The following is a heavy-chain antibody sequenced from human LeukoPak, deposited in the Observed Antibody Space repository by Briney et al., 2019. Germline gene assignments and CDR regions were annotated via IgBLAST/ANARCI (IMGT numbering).Heavy chain of an antibody. V-gene: IGHV4-34*01. J-gene: IGHJ6*02. Sequence: NPSETLSLTCAVYGGSFSGYYWSWIRQPPGKGLEWIGEINHSGSTNYNPSLKSRVTISVDTSKNQFSLKLSSVTAADTAVYYCARARIAAAGTALYSYYYYYGMDVWGQGTTVTVSS. CDR3: ARARIAAAGTALYSYYYYYGMDV. D-gene: IGHD6-13*01. CDR2: INHSGST. CDR1: GGSFSGYY.